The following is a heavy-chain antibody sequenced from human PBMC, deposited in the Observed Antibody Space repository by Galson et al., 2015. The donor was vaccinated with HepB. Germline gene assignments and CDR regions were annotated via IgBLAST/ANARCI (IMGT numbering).Heavy chain of an antibody. D-gene: IGHD6-19*01. CDR2: ISYDGSNK. J-gene: IGHJ4*02. V-gene: IGHV3-30*18. Sequence: SLRLSCAASGCTFSNYGMHWVRQAQRKGLEGVAVISYDGSNKYYAASVKGRFTISRDNSKNTLYLQMNSLRAEDTALYYCAKDPYLYSALAGTMAGFDYWGQGTLVTVSS. CDR1: GCTFSNYG. CDR3: AKDPYLYSALAGTMAGFDY.